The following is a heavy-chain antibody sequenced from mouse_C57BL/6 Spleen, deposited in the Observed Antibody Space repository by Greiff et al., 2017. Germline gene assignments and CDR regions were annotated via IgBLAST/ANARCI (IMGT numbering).Heavy chain of an antibody. CDR3: ARPPYDYDVTGFAY. Sequence: EVKLMESGGDLVKPGGSLKLSCAASGFTFSSYGMSWVRQTPDKRLEWVATISSGGSYTYYPDSVKGRFTISRDNAKNTLYLQMSSLKSEDTAMYYCARPPYDYDVTGFAYWGQGTLVTVSA. D-gene: IGHD2-4*01. J-gene: IGHJ3*01. V-gene: IGHV5-6*01. CDR2: ISSGGSYT. CDR1: GFTFSSYG.